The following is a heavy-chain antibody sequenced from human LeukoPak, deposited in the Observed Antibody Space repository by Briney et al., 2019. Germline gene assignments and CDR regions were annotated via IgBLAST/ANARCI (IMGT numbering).Heavy chain of an antibody. CDR1: GGSITSSGYY. V-gene: IGHV4-39*07. CDR2: FYYSGTN. D-gene: IGHD4-23*01. Sequence: PSETLSLTCTVSGGSITSSGYYWVWIRQPPGRGLEWIGSFYYSGTNHYNPSLKSRVTIAEDTSKIQFFLRLSSVTAADTAVYYCARPSSRSLRWPFDIWGQGTMVTVSS. J-gene: IGHJ3*02. CDR3: ARPSSRSLRWPFDI.